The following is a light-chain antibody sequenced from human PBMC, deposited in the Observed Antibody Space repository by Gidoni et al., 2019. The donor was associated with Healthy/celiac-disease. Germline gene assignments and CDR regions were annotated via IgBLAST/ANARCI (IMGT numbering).Light chain of an antibody. Sequence: EIVLTQSPGTLSLAPGERATLSCRASQSVSSSYLAWYQQKPGQAPRILLYGASSRAPGIPDRFSGSGSWTDFTLTLSRLEPEDFAVYYCQQYGSSPPYTVGQGTKLEIK. CDR2: GAS. V-gene: IGKV3-20*01. J-gene: IGKJ2*01. CDR3: QQYGSSPPYT. CDR1: QSVSSSY.